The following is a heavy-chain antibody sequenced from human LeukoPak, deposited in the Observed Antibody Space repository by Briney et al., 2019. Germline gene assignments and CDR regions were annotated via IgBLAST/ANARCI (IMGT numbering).Heavy chain of an antibody. CDR2: IYSSGST. CDR3: VRGGRLMTTIDY. D-gene: IGHD4-17*01. V-gene: IGHV4-4*07. CDR1: GGSLSGYY. J-gene: IGHJ4*02. Sequence: SETLSLTCTVSGGSLSGYYWSWIRQPAGKGLEWLGRIYSSGSTNYNPSLRSRVTISVDTSKNHFSLKVSSVTAADTAVYYCVRGGRLMTTIDYWGQGTLVTVSS.